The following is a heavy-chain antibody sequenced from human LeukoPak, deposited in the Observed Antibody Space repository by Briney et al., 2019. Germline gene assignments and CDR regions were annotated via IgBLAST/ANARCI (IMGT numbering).Heavy chain of an antibody. J-gene: IGHJ5*01. CDR3: TRRPPGGDWSWFDS. CDR1: GFTFTNYW. CDR2: ITFSGKNV. Sequence: GGSLRLSCAVSGFTFTNYWMSWARQSPGKGLEWVSSITFSGKNVYYVDSVRGRFTISRDNAKNSLYLQMNSLRVDDTAVYYCTRRPPGGDWSWFDSWGQGTLVTVSS. D-gene: IGHD3-16*01. V-gene: IGHV3-21*01.